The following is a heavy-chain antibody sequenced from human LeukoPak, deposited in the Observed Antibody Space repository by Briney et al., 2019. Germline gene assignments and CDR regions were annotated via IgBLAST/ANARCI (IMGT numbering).Heavy chain of an antibody. J-gene: IGHJ3*02. CDR3: AKAGWYTAKTYATYDDAYDI. CDR2: ISGSGGST. D-gene: IGHD1-14*01. CDR1: GFTFSSYA. Sequence: GGSLRLSCAASGFTFSSYAMSWVRQAPGKGLEWVSVISGSGGSTYYADSVKGRFTISRDNSKKKVFLQMNSLRADDTAVYYCAKAGWYTAKTYATYDDAYDIWGRGTMVTVSS. V-gene: IGHV3-23*01.